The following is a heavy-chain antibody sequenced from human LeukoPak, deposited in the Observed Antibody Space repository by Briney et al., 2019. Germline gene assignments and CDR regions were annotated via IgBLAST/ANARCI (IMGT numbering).Heavy chain of an antibody. CDR1: GGSISSYY. Sequence: SETLSLTCTVSGGSISSYYWSWIRQPAGKGLEWIGRIYSSGSTNYNPSLKSRVTMPVDTSKNQFSLKLTSVTAADTAVYYCARVTYSSSSISLDAFNIWGQGTVVTVSS. V-gene: IGHV4-4*07. CDR2: IYSSGST. CDR3: ARVTYSSSSISLDAFNI. J-gene: IGHJ3*02. D-gene: IGHD6-6*01.